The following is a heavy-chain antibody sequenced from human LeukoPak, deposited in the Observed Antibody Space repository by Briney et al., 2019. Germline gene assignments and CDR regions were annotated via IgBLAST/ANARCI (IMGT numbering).Heavy chain of an antibody. V-gene: IGHV1-2*02. Sequence: ASVKVSCKASGYTFTGYYMHWVRQPPGQGGEWMGWINPNSGGTNYAQKFQGRGTMTRDTAISTAYMELSRLRSDDTAVYYCARGVYGSGSYYKGHYYYYYGMDVWGQGTTVTVSS. J-gene: IGHJ6*02. CDR1: GYTFTGYY. CDR2: INPNSGGT. D-gene: IGHD3-10*01. CDR3: ARGVYGSGSYYKGHYYYYYGMDV.